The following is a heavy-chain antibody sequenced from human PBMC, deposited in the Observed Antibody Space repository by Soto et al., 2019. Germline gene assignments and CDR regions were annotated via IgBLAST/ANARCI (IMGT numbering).Heavy chain of an antibody. Sequence: ASVKVSCKASGFTFTSSAVQWVRQARGQRLEWIGWIVVGSGNTNYAQKFQERVTITRDMSTSTAYMELSSLRSEDTAVYYCAAVKYYYDSSGYYPTPDVFDIWGQGTMVPVSS. D-gene: IGHD3-22*01. V-gene: IGHV1-58*01. J-gene: IGHJ3*02. CDR1: GFTFTSSA. CDR3: AAVKYYYDSSGYYPTPDVFDI. CDR2: IVVGSGNT.